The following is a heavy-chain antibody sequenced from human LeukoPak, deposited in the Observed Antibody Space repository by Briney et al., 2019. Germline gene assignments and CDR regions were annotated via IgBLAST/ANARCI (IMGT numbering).Heavy chain of an antibody. CDR3: ARSSIVVVQHWYFDL. V-gene: IGHV4-39*07. CDR2: IYYSGST. CDR1: GGSISGSSYY. J-gene: IGHJ2*01. D-gene: IGHD2-21*01. Sequence: SETLSLTCTVSGGSISGSSYYWGWIRQPPGKGLEWIGSIYYSGSTYYNPSLKSRVTISVDTSKNQFSLKLNSVTAADTAVYYCARSSIVVVQHWYFDLWGRGTLVTVSS.